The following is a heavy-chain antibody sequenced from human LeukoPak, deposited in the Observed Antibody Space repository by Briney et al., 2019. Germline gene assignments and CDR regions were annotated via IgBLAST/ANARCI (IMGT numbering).Heavy chain of an antibody. J-gene: IGHJ6*03. D-gene: IGHD1-26*01. CDR3: ARACGSPFYYYYMDV. CDR1: GGTFSSYA. Sequence: SVKVSCKASGGTFSSYAISWVRQAPGQGLEWMGGIIPIFGTANYARKFQGRVTITTDESTSTAYMELSSLRSEDTAVYYCARACGSPFYYYYMDVWGKGTTVTVSS. V-gene: IGHV1-69*05. CDR2: IIPIFGTA.